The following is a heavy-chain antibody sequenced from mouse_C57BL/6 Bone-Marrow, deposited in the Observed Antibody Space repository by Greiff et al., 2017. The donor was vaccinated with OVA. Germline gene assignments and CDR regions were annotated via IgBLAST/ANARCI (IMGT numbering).Heavy chain of an antibody. J-gene: IGHJ3*01. V-gene: IGHV1-19*01. D-gene: IGHD2-1*01. CDR1: GYTFTDYY. CDR3: ARWGLGNYWFAY. Sequence: EVKLMESGPVLVKPGASVKMSCKASGYTFTDYYMNWVKQSHGKSLEWIGVINPYNGGTSYNQKFKGKATLTVDKSSSTAYMELNSLTSEDSAVYYCARWGLGNYWFAYWGQGTLVTVSA. CDR2: INPYNGGT.